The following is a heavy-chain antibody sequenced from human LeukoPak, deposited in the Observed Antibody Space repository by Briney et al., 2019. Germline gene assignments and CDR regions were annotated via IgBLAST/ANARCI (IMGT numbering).Heavy chain of an antibody. J-gene: IGHJ4*02. Sequence: GTSVKVSCKASGYTFTGYYMHWVRQAPGQGLEWMGWINPNSGGTNYAQKFQGRVTMTRDTSISTAYMGLSRLRSDDTAVYYRARGGGWAYCSSTSCLFLHYWGQGTLVTVSS. CDR2: INPNSGGT. CDR3: ARGGGWAYCSSTSCLFLHY. D-gene: IGHD2-2*01. V-gene: IGHV1-2*02. CDR1: GYTFTGYY.